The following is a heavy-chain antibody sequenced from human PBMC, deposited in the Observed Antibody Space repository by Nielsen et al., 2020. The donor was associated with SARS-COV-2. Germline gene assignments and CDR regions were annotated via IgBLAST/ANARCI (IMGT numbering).Heavy chain of an antibody. CDR1: GFTFSSYA. V-gene: IGHV3-23*01. D-gene: IGHD6-25*01. Sequence: GGSLRLSCAASGFTFSSYAMSWVRQAPGKGLEWVSAISGSGGSTYYADSVKGRFTISRDNSKNTLYLQMNSLRAEDTAVYYCVKPSSSRYSVKFYFHYWGQGTRVTVSS. CDR2: ISGSGGST. J-gene: IGHJ4*02. CDR3: VKPSSSRYSVKFYFHY.